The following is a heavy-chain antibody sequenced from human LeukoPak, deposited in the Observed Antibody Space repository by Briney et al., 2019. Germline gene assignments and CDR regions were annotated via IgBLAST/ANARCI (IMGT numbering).Heavy chain of an antibody. CDR1: GYTFTGYY. V-gene: IGHV1-69*05. J-gene: IGHJ4*02. Sequence: GASVKVSCKASGYTFTGYYMHWVRQAPGQGLEWMGRIIPIFGTANYAQKFQGRVTITTDESTSTAYIELSSLRSEDTAVYYCAREASAMIVVAYYFDYWGQGTLVTVSS. D-gene: IGHD3-22*01. CDR2: IIPIFGTA. CDR3: AREASAMIVVAYYFDY.